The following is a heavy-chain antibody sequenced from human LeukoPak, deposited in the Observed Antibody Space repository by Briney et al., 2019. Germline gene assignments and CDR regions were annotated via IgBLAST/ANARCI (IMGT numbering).Heavy chain of an antibody. CDR1: GFIFSDYY. CDR2: ISSSGSTI. V-gene: IGHV3-11*01. J-gene: IGHJ4*02. D-gene: IGHD1-26*01. CDR3: ARRRDSGSLQHFDY. Sequence: GGSLRLSCAASGFIFSDYYMSWIRQAPRKGLEWVSYISSSGSTIYYADSVKGRFTISRGNAKNSLYLQMNSLRAEDTAVYYCARRRDSGSLQHFDYWGQGTLVTVSS.